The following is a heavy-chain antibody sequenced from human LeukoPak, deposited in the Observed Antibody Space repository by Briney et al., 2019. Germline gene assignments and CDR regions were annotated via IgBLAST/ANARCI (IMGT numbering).Heavy chain of an antibody. CDR3: TTDGVGIEGATFDY. CDR2: IKAKPHGGTT. V-gene: IGHV3-15*01. D-gene: IGHD1-26*01. CDR1: GFTFSNAW. J-gene: IGHJ4*02. Sequence: GGSLRLSCAASGFTFSNAWMSWVRQAPGKGLEWVGRIKAKPHGGTTDYAAPVKGRFTISRDDSKNTLYLQMNSLKTEDTAVYYCTTDGVGIEGATFDYWGQGILVTVSS.